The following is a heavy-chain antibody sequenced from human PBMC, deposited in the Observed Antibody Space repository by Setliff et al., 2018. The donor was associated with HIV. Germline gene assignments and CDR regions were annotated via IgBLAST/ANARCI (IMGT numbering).Heavy chain of an antibody. D-gene: IGHD2-15*01. J-gene: IGHJ6*02. CDR3: ARVNIVQGSMDV. CDR1: GGSIRSSTYY. Sequence: PSETLSLTCTVSGGSIRSSTYYWGWIRQSPGKGLEWIGSLHYSGNTYYNSSLKSRVTISLDTSKNQFSLKLSSVTAADTAVYYCARVNIVQGSMDVWGQGTTVTVSS. CDR2: LHYSGNT. V-gene: IGHV4-39*07.